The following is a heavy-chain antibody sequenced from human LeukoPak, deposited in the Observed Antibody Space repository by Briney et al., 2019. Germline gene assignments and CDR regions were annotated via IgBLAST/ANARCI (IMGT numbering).Heavy chain of an antibody. CDR3: ARGGIEAAARSWFDP. J-gene: IGHJ5*02. D-gene: IGHD2-2*01. V-gene: IGHV1-2*02. Sequence: ASVKVSCKASGYTFTGYYMHWVRQAPGQGLEWMGWINPNSGGTNYAQEFQGRVTMTRDTSISTAYMELSRLRSDDTAVYYCARGGIEAAARSWFDPWGQGTLVTVSS. CDR1: GYTFTGYY. CDR2: INPNSGGT.